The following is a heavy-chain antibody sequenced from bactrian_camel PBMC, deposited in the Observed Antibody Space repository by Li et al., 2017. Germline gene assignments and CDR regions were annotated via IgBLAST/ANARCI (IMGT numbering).Heavy chain of an antibody. CDR2: IYRDGST. V-gene: IGHV3S66*01. J-gene: IGHJ6*01. D-gene: IGHD1*01. CDR1: GFTVDDAD. Sequence: DVQLVESGRGSVQAGGSLRLSCAASGFTVDDADMAWYRQVPGRECELVSDIYRDGSTEYADSVKGRFTISQDRDKNTLILQMNSLKPDDTAVYYCAARSAVCTHVPSVNLHPYMFNSWGQGTQVTVS. CDR3: AARSAVCTHVPSVNLHPYMFNS.